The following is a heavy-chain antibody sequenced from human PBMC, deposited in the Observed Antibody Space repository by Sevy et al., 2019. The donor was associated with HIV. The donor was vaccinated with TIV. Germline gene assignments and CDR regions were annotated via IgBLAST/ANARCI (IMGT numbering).Heavy chain of an antibody. V-gene: IGHV3-33*01. CDR1: GFTFSSYG. CDR3: ARGNHMVIAAAGTTPYYYYGMDV. CDR2: IWYDGSNK. J-gene: IGHJ6*02. D-gene: IGHD6-13*01. Sequence: GGSLRLSCAASGFTFSSYGMHWVRQAPGKGLEWVAVIWYDGSNKYYADSVKGRFTISRDNSKNTLYLQMNSLRAEDTAVYYCARGNHMVIAAAGTTPYYYYGMDVWGQGTTVTVSS.